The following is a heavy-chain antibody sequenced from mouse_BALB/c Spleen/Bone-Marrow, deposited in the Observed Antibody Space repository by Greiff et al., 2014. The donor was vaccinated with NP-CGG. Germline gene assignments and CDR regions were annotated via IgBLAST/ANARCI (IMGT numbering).Heavy chain of an antibody. CDR2: IYPGDGDT. CDR3: ASRGDYSYAMDY. J-gene: IGHJ4*01. Sequence: QVQLQQPGAELGRPGSSVKISCKSSGYSFSNYWMNWMKQRPGQGLEWIGQIYPGDGDTNYNGKFKGKATLTADKSSSTAYMQLSSLTSEDSAVYFCASRGDYSYAMDYWGQGTSVTVSS. D-gene: IGHD1-1*01. V-gene: IGHV1-80*01. CDR1: GYSFSNYW.